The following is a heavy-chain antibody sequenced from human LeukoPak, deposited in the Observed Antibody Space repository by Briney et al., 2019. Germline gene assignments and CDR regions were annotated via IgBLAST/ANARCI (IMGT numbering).Heavy chain of an antibody. CDR3: ARPLQGIVGATGFDY. CDR2: IYPSDSDT. J-gene: IGHJ4*02. CDR1: EYSFATYW. D-gene: IGHD1-26*01. Sequence: PGESLKISCQGSEYSFATYWIAWLRQMPGKGLEWMGIIYPSDSDTRYSPSFQGQATISADKSIKTAYLQWSSLKASDTAMYYCARPLQGIVGATGFDYWGQGTLVTVSS. V-gene: IGHV5-51*01.